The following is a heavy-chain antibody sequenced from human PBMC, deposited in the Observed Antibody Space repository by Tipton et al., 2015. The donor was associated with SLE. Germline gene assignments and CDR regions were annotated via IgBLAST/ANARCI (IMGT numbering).Heavy chain of an antibody. Sequence: TLSLTCFVSGDSITSDIYYWGWISQPPGKGLEWIGSVYDSGTTHYNPSLKSRVTMSVDTSKTQFSLKLGSLTAADTAAYYCARAGGGDSTWFDPWRQGTLVTVSS. J-gene: IGHJ5*02. CDR2: VYDSGTT. CDR1: GDSITSDIYY. D-gene: IGHD2-21*01. CDR3: ARAGGGDSTWFDP. V-gene: IGHV4-39*07.